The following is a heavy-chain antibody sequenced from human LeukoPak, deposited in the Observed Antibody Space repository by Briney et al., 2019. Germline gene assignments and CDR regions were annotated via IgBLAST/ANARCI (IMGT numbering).Heavy chain of an antibody. Sequence: GGSLRLSCAASGFTFSSYWMSWVRQAPGKGLEWVANIKQDGSEKYYVDSVKGRFTISRDNAKNSLYLQMNSLRAEDTAVYYCARAGPPTYCGGDCYRKNDYWGQGTLVTVSS. CDR2: IKQDGSEK. CDR1: GFTFSSYW. D-gene: IGHD2-21*02. V-gene: IGHV3-7*01. CDR3: ARAGPPTYCGGDCYRKNDY. J-gene: IGHJ4*02.